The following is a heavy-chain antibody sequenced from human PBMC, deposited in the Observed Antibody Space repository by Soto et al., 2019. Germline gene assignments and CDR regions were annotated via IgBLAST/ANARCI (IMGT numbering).Heavy chain of an antibody. CDR1: GFTFSSYS. CDR2: IKRDGSEK. CDR3: AYYCTNGVCDGSLDY. J-gene: IGHJ4*02. Sequence: EVQLVESGGGLVQPGGSLRLSCAASGFTFSSYSMNWVRQAPGKGLEWVANIKRDGSEKYYVDSVKGRFTISRDNAKNSLYLQMNSLRAEDTAVYYCAYYCTNGVCDGSLDYWGQGTLVTVSS. V-gene: IGHV3-7*03. D-gene: IGHD2-8*01.